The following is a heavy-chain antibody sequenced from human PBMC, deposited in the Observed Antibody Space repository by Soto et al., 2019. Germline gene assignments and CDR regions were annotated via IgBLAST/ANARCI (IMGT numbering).Heavy chain of an antibody. CDR3: ARVFSSGCGWMYYFDF. CDR1: SGSISSGNW. Sequence: QVQLQESGPGLVESSGTLSLTCEVSSGSISSGNWWSWVRQPPGKGLEWIGEIYYTRATNYNPSLKSRVTMTIDKSKDQFSLNLRSATAADTAVYYCARVFSSGCGWMYYFDFWGQGILVSVSS. J-gene: IGHJ4*02. CDR2: IYYTRAT. V-gene: IGHV4-4*02. D-gene: IGHD6-19*01.